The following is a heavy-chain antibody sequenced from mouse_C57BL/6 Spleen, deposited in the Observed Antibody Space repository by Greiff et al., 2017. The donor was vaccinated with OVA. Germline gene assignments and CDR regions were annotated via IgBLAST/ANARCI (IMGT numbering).Heavy chain of an antibody. CDR2: ISYSGST. Sequence: EVQLQESGPGMVKPSQSLSLTCTVTGYSITSGYDWHWIRHFPGNKLEWMGYISYSGSTNYNPSIKSRISITHDTSKNHFFLKLNSVTTEDTATYYCARDTLGRFDYWGQGTTLTVSS. V-gene: IGHV3-1*01. CDR3: ARDTLGRFDY. D-gene: IGHD4-1*01. J-gene: IGHJ2*01. CDR1: GYSITSGYD.